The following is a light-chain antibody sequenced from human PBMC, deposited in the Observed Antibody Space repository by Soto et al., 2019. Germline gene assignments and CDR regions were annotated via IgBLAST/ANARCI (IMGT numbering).Light chain of an antibody. CDR2: DAS. CDR3: LQHKSYPLT. Sequence: IQVTQSPSSLSASVGDRVTITCRASLDIRNELDWYQQKPGKAPKRLIYDASTLQDWVPSRFSGDGSGTEFTLTISRLQSEDFATYFCLQHKSYPLTFGQGTKV. V-gene: IGKV1-17*01. CDR1: LDIRNE. J-gene: IGKJ1*01.